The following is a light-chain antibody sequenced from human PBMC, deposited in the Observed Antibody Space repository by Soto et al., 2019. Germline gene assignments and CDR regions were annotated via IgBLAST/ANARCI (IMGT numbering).Light chain of an antibody. CDR2: EVS. J-gene: IGLJ1*01. V-gene: IGLV2-14*01. CDR1: SSDVGGYKH. Sequence: SVLTQPASVSASPGQSFTISCTGTSSDVGGYKHVSWYQHCPGKAPKLMFYEVSNRPSGVSNRFSGSKSGYTASLTISGLQAEDEADYYCNSQRSSGTRVFGTGSKVTVL. CDR3: NSQRSSGTRV.